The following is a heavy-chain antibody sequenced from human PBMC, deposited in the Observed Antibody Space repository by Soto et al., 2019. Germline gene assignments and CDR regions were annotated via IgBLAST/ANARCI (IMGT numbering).Heavy chain of an antibody. V-gene: IGHV3-30*18. J-gene: IGHJ6*02. D-gene: IGHD6-19*01. CDR3: AKDRVRGSGWKNGMDV. CDR1: GFTFSSYG. Sequence: QVQLVESGGGVVQPGRSLRLSCAASGFTFSSYGMHWVRQAPGKGLEWVAVISYDGSNKYYADSVKGRFTISRDNSKNTPYLQMNSLRAEDTAVYYCAKDRVRGSGWKNGMDVWGQGTTVTVSS. CDR2: ISYDGSNK.